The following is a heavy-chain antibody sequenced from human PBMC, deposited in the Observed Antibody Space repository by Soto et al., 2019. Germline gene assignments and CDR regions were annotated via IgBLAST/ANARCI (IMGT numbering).Heavy chain of an antibody. Sequence: ASVKVSCKASGYTFTSYGISWVRQAPGQGLEWMGWISAYNGNTNYAQKLQDRVTITADKSTDTAYMELRSLFSEDTAVYYCARGHEYGGNSDAFDIWGQGTVVTVSS. CDR2: ISAYNGNT. V-gene: IGHV1-18*01. CDR3: ARGHEYGGNSDAFDI. J-gene: IGHJ3*02. CDR1: GYTFTSYG. D-gene: IGHD4-17*01.